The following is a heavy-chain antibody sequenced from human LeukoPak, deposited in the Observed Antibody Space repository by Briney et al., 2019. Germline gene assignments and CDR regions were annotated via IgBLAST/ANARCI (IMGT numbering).Heavy chain of an antibody. J-gene: IGHJ4*02. CDR2: IYPGDSDT. CDR3: ARSTDSSGYPFDY. Sequence: IYPGDSDTRYSPSFQGQVTISADKSISTAYPQWSSLKASDTAMYYCARSTDSSGYPFDYWGQGTLVTVSS. D-gene: IGHD3-22*01. V-gene: IGHV5-51*01.